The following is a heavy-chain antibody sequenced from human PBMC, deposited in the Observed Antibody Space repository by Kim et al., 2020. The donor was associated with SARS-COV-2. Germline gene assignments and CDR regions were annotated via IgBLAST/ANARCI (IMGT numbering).Heavy chain of an antibody. V-gene: IGHV3-30-3*01. J-gene: IGHJ3*02. Sequence: GGSLRLSCAASGFTFSSYAMHWVRQAPGKGLEWVAVISYDGSNKYYADSVKGRFTISRDNSKNTLYLQMNSLRAEDTAVYYCANIFYWDSNQPLVAFDIWGQGTMVTVSS. CDR3: ANIFYWDSNQPLVAFDI. D-gene: IGHD3-22*01. CDR2: ISYDGSNK. CDR1: GFTFSSYA.